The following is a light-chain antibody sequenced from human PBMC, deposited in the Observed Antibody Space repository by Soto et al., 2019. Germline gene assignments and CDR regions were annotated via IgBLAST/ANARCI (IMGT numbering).Light chain of an antibody. CDR2: WTS. CDR1: QTLLDSSNNKAS. V-gene: IGKV4-1*01. CDR3: QQYFNSPRT. Sequence: IVMTQSPDSLAVSLGERATINCKSSQTLLDSSNNKASLSWYQQKPGQPPKLLIYWTSTREFGVPDRFSGSGSGTDFTLTISSLQAEDVSVYYCQQYFNSPRTFGQGTKGEI. J-gene: IGKJ1*01.